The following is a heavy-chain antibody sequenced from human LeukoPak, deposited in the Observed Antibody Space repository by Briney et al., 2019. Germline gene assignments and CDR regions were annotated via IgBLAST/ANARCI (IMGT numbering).Heavy chain of an antibody. V-gene: IGHV3-30*02. CDR3: AKGRYSSSWFVNRPTFDY. Sequence: GGSLRLSCAASGFTFSSYGTHWVRQAPGKGLEWVAFIRYDGSNKYYADSVKGRFTISRDNSKNTLYLQMNSLRAEDTAVYYCAKGRYSSSWFVNRPTFDYWGQGTLVTVSS. CDR1: GFTFSSYG. CDR2: IRYDGSNK. J-gene: IGHJ4*02. D-gene: IGHD6-13*01.